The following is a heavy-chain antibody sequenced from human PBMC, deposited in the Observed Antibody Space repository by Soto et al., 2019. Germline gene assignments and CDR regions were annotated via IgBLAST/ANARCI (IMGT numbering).Heavy chain of an antibody. J-gene: IGHJ4*02. D-gene: IGHD4-17*01. Sequence: EILSPLCSIAGSSIGSSHRSWVRQPPGKGLDWIASVYYTGTTNYNPSLGSRVTISIDAPENQISLKLTSVTAADTAFYYCARDTVLTGMFDFWGQGTLVTVSS. V-gene: IGHV4-59*01. CDR3: ARDTVLTGMFDF. CDR1: GSSIGSSH. CDR2: VYYTGTT.